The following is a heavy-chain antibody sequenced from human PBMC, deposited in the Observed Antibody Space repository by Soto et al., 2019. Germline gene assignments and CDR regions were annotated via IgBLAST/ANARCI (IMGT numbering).Heavy chain of an antibody. D-gene: IGHD3-10*01. J-gene: IGHJ6*02. CDR1: GFTFSLYS. CDR3: ARAVTWGLDV. CDR2: ISRSSTGI. V-gene: IGHV3-48*02. Sequence: EVQLVESGGGLVQPGGSLRLSCAASGFTFSLYSMSWVRQAPGKGLAWVSYISRSSTGIHYADSVKGRFTISRDDATNSMHLQMNSLSDGDTAVYYCARAVTWGLDVWGQGTTVSISS.